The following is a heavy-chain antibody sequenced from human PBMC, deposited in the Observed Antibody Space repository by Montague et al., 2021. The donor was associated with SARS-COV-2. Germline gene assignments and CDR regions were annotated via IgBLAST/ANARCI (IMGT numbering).Heavy chain of an antibody. CDR1: GGSISSYY. J-gene: IGHJ4*02. V-gene: IGHV4-59*13. Sequence: ETLSLTGTVSGGSISSYYWSWIRQPPGKGLEWIGYMYYSGSTNYNPSLKSRVTLSVDTSKNQFSLKLSSVTAADTAVYYCARDFDYWGQGTLVTVSS. CDR3: ARDFDY. CDR2: MYYSGST.